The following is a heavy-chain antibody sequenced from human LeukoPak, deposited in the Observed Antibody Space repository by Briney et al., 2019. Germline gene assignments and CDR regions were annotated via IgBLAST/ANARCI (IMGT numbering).Heavy chain of an antibody. D-gene: IGHD3-3*01. CDR3: ARERVRGYDFWSGYFPGYYMDV. CDR1: GGSISSSGYY. V-gene: IGHV4-39*02. CDR2: IYYSGST. Sequence: SETLSLTCTVSGGSISSSGYYWGWLRQPPGKGLEWIGSIYYSGSTYYKPSLKSRVTISRDTSKNQFSLNLYSVTAADTAVYYCARERVRGYDFWSGYFPGYYMDVWGKGTTVTVSS. J-gene: IGHJ6*03.